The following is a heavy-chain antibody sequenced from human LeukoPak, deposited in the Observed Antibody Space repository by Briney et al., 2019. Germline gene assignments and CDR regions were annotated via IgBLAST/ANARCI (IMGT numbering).Heavy chain of an antibody. J-gene: IGHJ4*02. Sequence: ASVKVSCKASGYTFTSYGISWVRQSPGQGLEWMGWISAYNGNTNYAQKLQGRVTMTTDTSTSTAYMELRSLRSDDTAVYYCARLRQGMGDFDYWGQGTLVTVSS. CDR2: ISAYNGNT. CDR1: GYTFTSYG. V-gene: IGHV1-18*01. CDR3: ARLRQGMGDFDY. D-gene: IGHD3-10*01.